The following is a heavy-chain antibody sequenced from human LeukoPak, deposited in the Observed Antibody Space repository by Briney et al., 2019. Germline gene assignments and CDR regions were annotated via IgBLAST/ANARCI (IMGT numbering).Heavy chain of an antibody. J-gene: IGHJ4*02. D-gene: IGHD6-19*01. Sequence: SETLSLTCTVSGGSISSSSYYWGWIRQPPGKGLEWIGSIYYSGSTNYNPSLKSRVTISVDTSKNQFSLKLSSVTAADTAVYYCARGMGRYSSGGGLNYWGQGTLVTVSS. CDR3: ARGMGRYSSGGGLNY. CDR1: GGSISSSSYY. CDR2: IYYSGST. V-gene: IGHV4-39*07.